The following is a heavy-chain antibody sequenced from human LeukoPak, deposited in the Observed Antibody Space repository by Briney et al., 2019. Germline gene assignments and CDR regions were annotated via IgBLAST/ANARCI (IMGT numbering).Heavy chain of an antibody. CDR3: ARGSRLHFYGRTQEHFDT. CDR1: GFTLSDVW. CDR2: IRRDGSEI. Sequence: GGSLRLSCAASGFTLSDVWMSWVRQAPGKGLAWVANIRRDGSEIHYVDSVKGRFTISRDNAKNSLYLQMNSLRAEDTAVYYCARGSRLHFYGRTQEHFDTWGLGTLVTVSS. D-gene: IGHD3-10*01. J-gene: IGHJ4*02. V-gene: IGHV3-7*01.